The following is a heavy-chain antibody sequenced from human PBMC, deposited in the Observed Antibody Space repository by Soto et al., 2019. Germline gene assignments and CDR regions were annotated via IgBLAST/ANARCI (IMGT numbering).Heavy chain of an antibody. CDR2: ISYTGSA. CDR1: GGSINYSC. D-gene: IGHD4-17*01. CDR3: ARVNYGDYYYGMDV. V-gene: IGHV4-59*01. J-gene: IGHJ6*02. Sequence: KAXETLSLPCTVSGGSINYSCWTWIRQPPGKGLEWIGYISYTGSANYNASLKSRLTISVDTSKNQFSLKLSSVTAADTALYYCARVNYGDYYYGMDVWGQGSTVTVSS.